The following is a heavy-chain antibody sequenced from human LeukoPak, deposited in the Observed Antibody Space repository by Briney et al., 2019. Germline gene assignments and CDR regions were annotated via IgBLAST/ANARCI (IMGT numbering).Heavy chain of an antibody. V-gene: IGHV1-69*05. CDR2: IIPIFGTA. CDR1: GGTFISYA. J-gene: IGHJ6*03. CDR3: ATNRDCSGGSCYPYYYYYMDV. Sequence: SVKVSCKAAGGTFISYAISWVRQAPGQGREWMGRIIPIFGTANYAQKFQGRVTITTDESTSTAYMELSRLRSEDTAVYYCATNRDCSGGSCYPYYYYYMDVWGKGTTVTVSS. D-gene: IGHD2-15*01.